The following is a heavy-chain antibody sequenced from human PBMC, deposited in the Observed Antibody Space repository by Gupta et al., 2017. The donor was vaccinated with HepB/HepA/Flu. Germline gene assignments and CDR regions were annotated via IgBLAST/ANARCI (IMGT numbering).Heavy chain of an antibody. Sequence: EVQLVESGGGLVQPGGSLRLSCAASGFTFSSYAMHWSRPAPGKGLGYVAAISSNGGSTYYANAVKGRFTISRDNSKTTLYLQMGSLRAEDMAVYYCARESRYYYYGMDVWGKGTTVTVSS. CDR3: ARESRYYYYGMDV. CDR2: ISSNGGST. CDR1: GFTFSSYA. J-gene: IGHJ6*04. V-gene: IGHV3-64*01.